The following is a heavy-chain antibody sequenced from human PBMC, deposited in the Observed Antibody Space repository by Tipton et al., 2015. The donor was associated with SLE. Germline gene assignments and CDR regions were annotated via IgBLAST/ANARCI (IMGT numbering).Heavy chain of an antibody. CDR3: ARGESSGYYVDY. J-gene: IGHJ4*01. V-gene: IGHV3-23*01. CDR2: ITDSGDGA. Sequence: SLRLSCAASGFTFNTHGMSWLRQAPGKGLEWVSAITDSGDGANYADSVKGRFTMSRDNSKNTLHLQMNSLRAEDTAAYFCARGESSGYYVDYWGHGTLVTVSS. D-gene: IGHD3-22*01. CDR1: GFTFNTHG.